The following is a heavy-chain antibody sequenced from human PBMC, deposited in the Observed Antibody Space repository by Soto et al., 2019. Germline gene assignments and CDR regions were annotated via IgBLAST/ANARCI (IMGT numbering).Heavy chain of an antibody. J-gene: IGHJ4*02. V-gene: IGHV3-23*01. CDR2: ISGSGGST. D-gene: IGHD6-19*01. CDR3: ARLYSSGCFFDY. CDR1: GFTFSSYA. Sequence: EVQLLESGGGLVQPGGSLRLSCAASGFTFSSYAMSWVRQAPGKGLEWVSAISGSGGSTYYADSVKGRFTISRDNSKNTLYLQMNSLRAEDTAVYYCARLYSSGCFFDYWGPGTLVTVSS.